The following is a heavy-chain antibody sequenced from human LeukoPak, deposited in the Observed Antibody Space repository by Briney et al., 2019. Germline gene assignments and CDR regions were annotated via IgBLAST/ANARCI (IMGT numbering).Heavy chain of an antibody. J-gene: IGHJ4*02. Sequence: ASVKVSCKASGYTFTSYAMHWVRQAPGQRLEWMGWINAGNGNTKYSQKFQGRVTITRDTSASTAYMELSSLRSEDTAVYYCARDRAYYYAEYYFDYWGQGTLVTGSS. CDR3: ARDRAYYYAEYYFDY. CDR2: INAGNGNT. D-gene: IGHD3-10*01. V-gene: IGHV1-3*01. CDR1: GYTFTSYA.